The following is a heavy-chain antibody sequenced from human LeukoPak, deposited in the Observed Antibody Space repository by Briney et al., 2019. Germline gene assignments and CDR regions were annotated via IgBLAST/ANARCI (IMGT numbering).Heavy chain of an antibody. V-gene: IGHV3-9*01. CDR1: GFTFDDYA. Sequence: QTGGSLRLSCAASGFTFDDYAMPWVRQAPGKGLEWVSGISWNSGSIGYADSVKGRFTISRDNAKNSLYLQMNSLRAEDTALYYCAKDLRPLVTTSCYDYWGQGTLVTVSS. CDR3: AKDLRPLVTTSCYDY. CDR2: ISWNSGSI. J-gene: IGHJ4*02. D-gene: IGHD4-11*01.